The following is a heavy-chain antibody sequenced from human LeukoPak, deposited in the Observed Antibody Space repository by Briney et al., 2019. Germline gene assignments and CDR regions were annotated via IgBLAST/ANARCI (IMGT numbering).Heavy chain of an antibody. J-gene: IGHJ4*02. CDR1: GYTFTSYY. Sequence: ASVKVSCKASGYTFTSYYMHWVRQAPGQGLEWMGIINPSGGSTSYAQKFQGRVTMTRDTSTSTVYMELSSLRSEDTAVYYCARPGSAGAIIANFDYWGQGTLVTVSS. CDR2: INPSGGST. CDR3: ARPGSAGAIIANFDY. D-gene: IGHD3-10*01. V-gene: IGHV1-46*01.